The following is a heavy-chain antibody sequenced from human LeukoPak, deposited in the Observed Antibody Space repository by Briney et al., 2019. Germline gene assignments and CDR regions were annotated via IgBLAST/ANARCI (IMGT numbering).Heavy chain of an antibody. CDR2: ISGSGDNT. D-gene: IGHD2-15*01. CDR3: AKCWTSDGLCLNCDH. Sequence: GGSLRLSCAASGLSFRSYGMSWVRQAPGKGLEWVSGISGSGDNTYYTDSVKGRFTISRDNSKNTLYLQMNSLRVEDTALYYRAKCWTSDGLCLNCDHWGQGALVTVSS. J-gene: IGHJ4*02. V-gene: IGHV3-23*01. CDR1: GLSFRSYG.